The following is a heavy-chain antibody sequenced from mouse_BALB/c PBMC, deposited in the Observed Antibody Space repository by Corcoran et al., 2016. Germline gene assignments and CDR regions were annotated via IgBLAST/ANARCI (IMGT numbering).Heavy chain of an antibody. V-gene: IGHV9-3-1*01. J-gene: IGHJ4*01. CDR3: AREPRAMDY. CDR2: INTYTGEP. Sequence: QIQLVQSGPELKKPGDTVKISCKASGSTFTNYGMNWVKPAPGKGLKWMGWINTYTGEPTYADDFKGRFAFSLETSASTAYLQINNLKNEDTATYFCAREPRAMDYWGQGTSVTVSS. CDR1: GSTFTNYG.